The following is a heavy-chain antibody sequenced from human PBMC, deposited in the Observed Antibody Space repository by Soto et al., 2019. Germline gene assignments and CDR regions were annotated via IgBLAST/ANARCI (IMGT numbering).Heavy chain of an antibody. Sequence: EVQLVQSGAEVKKPGESLRISCKGSGYSFTSYWISWVRQMPGKGLEWMGRIDPTNSYTNYSPSFQGHVTISADKSIXXAXLXXSSLKASDTAMYYCARQRHCSGGSCYSGYYYGMDVWGQGTTVTVSS. CDR2: IDPTNSYT. V-gene: IGHV5-10-1*01. CDR3: ARQRHCSGGSCYSGYYYGMDV. CDR1: GYSFTSYW. J-gene: IGHJ6*02. D-gene: IGHD2-15*01.